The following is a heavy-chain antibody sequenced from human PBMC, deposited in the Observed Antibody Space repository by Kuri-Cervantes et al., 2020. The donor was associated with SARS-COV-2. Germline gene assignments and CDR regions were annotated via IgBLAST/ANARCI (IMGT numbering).Heavy chain of an antibody. CDR3: ASGYSSGSHYYYYYMDV. J-gene: IGHJ6*03. V-gene: IGHV3-72*01. D-gene: IGHD6-19*01. Sequence: GGSLRLSCAASGFTFSSYWMSWVRQAPGKGLEWVGRTRNKANSYTTEYAASVKGRFTISRDDSKNSLYLQMNSLKTEDTAVYYCASGYSSGSHYYYYYMDVWGKGTTVTVSS. CDR2: TRNKANSYTT. CDR1: GFTFSSYW.